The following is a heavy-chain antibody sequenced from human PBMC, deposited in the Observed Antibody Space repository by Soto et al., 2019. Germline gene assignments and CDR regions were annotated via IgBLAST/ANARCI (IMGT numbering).Heavy chain of an antibody. CDR2: IYYSGST. Sequence: QVQLQESGPGLVKPSQTLSLTCTVSGGSISSGDYYWSWIRQPPGKGLEWIGYIYYSGSTYYNPSLKSRVTIXXDXSXXQFSLKLSSVTAADTAVYYCARVGGWELLPDYFDYWGQGTLVTVSS. V-gene: IGHV4-30-4*01. CDR1: GGSISSGDYY. D-gene: IGHD1-26*01. CDR3: ARVGGWELLPDYFDY. J-gene: IGHJ4*02.